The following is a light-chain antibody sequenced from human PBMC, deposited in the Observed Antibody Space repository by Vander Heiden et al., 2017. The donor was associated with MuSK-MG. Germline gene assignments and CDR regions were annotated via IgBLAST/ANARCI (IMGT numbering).Light chain of an antibody. CDR1: QSVSSSY. CDR3: QHYGSWT. J-gene: IGKJ1*01. Sequence: EIVLTQSPGTLSLSPGERATLSCRASQSVSSSYLAWYQQKPGQAPRLLIYGASSRATGIQDRFSGSGSGTDFTLTSSRLETEDFEGYYHQHYGSWTFGQGTKVXIK. CDR2: GAS. V-gene: IGKV3-20*01.